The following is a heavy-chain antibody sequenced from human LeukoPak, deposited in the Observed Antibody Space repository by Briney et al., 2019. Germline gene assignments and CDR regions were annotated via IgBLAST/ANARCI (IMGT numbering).Heavy chain of an antibody. CDR2: ISSSSSTI. J-gene: IGHJ6*03. Sequence: GSLRLPRAASGFTFSSYSMNWVRQAPGKGLEWVSYISSSSSTIYYADSVKGRFTISRDNAKNSLYLQMNSLRAEDTAVYYCARFTFGGVIVIDYYYMDVWGKGTTVTVSS. V-gene: IGHV3-48*01. CDR3: ARFTFGGVIVIDYYYMDV. CDR1: GFTFSSYS. D-gene: IGHD3-16*02.